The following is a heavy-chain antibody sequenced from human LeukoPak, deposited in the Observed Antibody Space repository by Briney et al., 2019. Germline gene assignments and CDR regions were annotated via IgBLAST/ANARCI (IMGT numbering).Heavy chain of an antibody. V-gene: IGHV1-18*01. CDR2: ISASNGNT. Sequence: EASVKVSCKASGGTFSSYAISWVRQAPGQGLQWLGWISASNGNTNYAQKFRDRVTMSTDTSTGTAYLDVRSLTSDDTAVYYCARDHSNWNYAPDFWGQGTLVIVSS. J-gene: IGHJ4*02. CDR3: ARDHSNWNYAPDF. D-gene: IGHD1-7*01. CDR1: GGTFSSYA.